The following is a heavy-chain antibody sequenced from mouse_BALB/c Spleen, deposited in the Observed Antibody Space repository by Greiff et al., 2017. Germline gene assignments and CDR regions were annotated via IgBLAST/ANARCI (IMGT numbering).Heavy chain of an antibody. Sequence: DVQLQESGGDLVKPGGSLKLSCAASGFTFSSYGMSWVRQTPDKRLEWVATISSGGSYTYYPDSVKGRFTISRDNAKNTLYLQMSSLKSEDTAMYYCARLMITRYYYAMDYWGQGTSVTVSS. CDR1: GFTFSSYG. J-gene: IGHJ4*01. CDR2: ISSGGSYT. V-gene: IGHV5-6*01. D-gene: IGHD2-4*01. CDR3: ARLMITRYYYAMDY.